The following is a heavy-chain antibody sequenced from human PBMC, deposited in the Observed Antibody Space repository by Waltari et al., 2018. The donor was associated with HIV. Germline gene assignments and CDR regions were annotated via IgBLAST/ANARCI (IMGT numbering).Heavy chain of an antibody. CDR1: GDSVSSNSAA. J-gene: IGHJ6*02. V-gene: IGHV6-1*01. CDR3: ARDRNSSSWFHLEGDYYNYGMDV. Sequence: QVQLQQSGPGLVKPSQTLSLTCAISGDSVSSNSAAWNWIRQSPSRGLEWLGRTYYRSKWYNDYAVSVKMRITINPDTSKNQFSLQLNAVTPEDTAVYYCARDRNSSSWFHLEGDYYNYGMDVWGQGTTVTVSS. CDR2: TYYRSKWYN. D-gene: IGHD6-13*01.